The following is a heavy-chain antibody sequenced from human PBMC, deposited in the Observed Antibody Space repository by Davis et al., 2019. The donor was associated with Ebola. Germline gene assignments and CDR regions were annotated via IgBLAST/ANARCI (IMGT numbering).Heavy chain of an antibody. Sequence: AASVKVSCKASGYTFTSNYIHWVRQAPGQGLEWMGIIDPSGGSTSYAQKLQGRVTITRDTSTSTVYMELSSLRFEDTAVYYCARDGALWSLYYYGMDVWGQGTTVTVSS. D-gene: IGHD3-10*01. CDR1: GYTFTSNY. J-gene: IGHJ6*02. V-gene: IGHV1-46*03. CDR2: IDPSGGST. CDR3: ARDGALWSLYYYGMDV.